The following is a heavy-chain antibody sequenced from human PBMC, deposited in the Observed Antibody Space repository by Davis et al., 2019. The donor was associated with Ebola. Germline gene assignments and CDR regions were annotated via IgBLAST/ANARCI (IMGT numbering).Heavy chain of an antibody. CDR1: GGSISSGGYS. D-gene: IGHD3-16*01. V-gene: IGHV4-30-2*01. Sequence: MPSETLSLTCAVSGGSISSGGYSWSWIRQPPGKGLEWIGYIYHSGSTNYNPSLKSRVTISVDTSKNQFSLKLSSVTAADTAVYYCASWGVHAWGGGMDVWGQGTTVTVSS. CDR3: ASWGVHAWGGGMDV. CDR2: IYHSGST. J-gene: IGHJ6*02.